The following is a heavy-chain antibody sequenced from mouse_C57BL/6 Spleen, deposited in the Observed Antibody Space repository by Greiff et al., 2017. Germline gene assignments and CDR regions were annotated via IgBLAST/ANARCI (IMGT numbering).Heavy chain of an antibody. CDR1: GYTFTDYE. D-gene: IGHD2-4*01. Sequence: QVQLKESGAELVRPGASVTLSCKASGYTFTDYEMHWVKQTPVHGLEWIGAIDPETGGTAYNQKFKGKAILTADKSSSTAYMELRSLTSEDSAVYYGLRPCAYWGQGTLVTVSA. J-gene: IGHJ3*01. CDR2: IDPETGGT. V-gene: IGHV1-15*01. CDR3: LRPCAY.